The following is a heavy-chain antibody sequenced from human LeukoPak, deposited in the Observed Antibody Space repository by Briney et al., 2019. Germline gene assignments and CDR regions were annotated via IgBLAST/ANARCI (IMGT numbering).Heavy chain of an antibody. CDR2: IYYSGST. Sequence: SETLSLTCTVSGGSISSSSYYWGWIRQPPGKGLEWIGSIYYSGSTYYNPSLKSRVTISVDTSKNQFSLKLSSVTAADTAVYYCARSFYDSSGYYYYYGMDVWGQGTTVTVSS. J-gene: IGHJ6*02. V-gene: IGHV4-39*07. CDR3: ARSFYDSSGYYYYYGMDV. D-gene: IGHD3-22*01. CDR1: GGSISSSSYY.